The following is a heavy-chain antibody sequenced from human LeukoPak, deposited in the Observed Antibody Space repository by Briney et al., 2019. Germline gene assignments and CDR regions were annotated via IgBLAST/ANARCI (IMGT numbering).Heavy chain of an antibody. D-gene: IGHD6-13*01. V-gene: IGHV5-51*01. Sequence: KDGESLKISCKGSGYSFTSYWIGWVRQMPGKGLEWMGIIYPGDSDTRYSPSFQGQVTISADKSISTAYLQWSSLKASDTAMYYCARGGTEAGKWDAFDIWGQGTMVTVSS. CDR1: GYSFTSYW. CDR2: IYPGDSDT. CDR3: ARGGTEAGKWDAFDI. J-gene: IGHJ3*02.